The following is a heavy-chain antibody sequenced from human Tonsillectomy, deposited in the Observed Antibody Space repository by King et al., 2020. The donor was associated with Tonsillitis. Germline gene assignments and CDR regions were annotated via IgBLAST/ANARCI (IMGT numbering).Heavy chain of an antibody. D-gene: IGHD5-12*01. Sequence: QLVQSGAEVKKPGSSVKVSCRASGATFTSYAIIWVRQAPGQGLEWMGGIIPLSRTANYAQKFQGRVTITADESTGTAYMDLSGLRSEETAVYFCARVAKTSGYDVYYFDYWGQGTLVTVSS. CDR2: IIPLSRTA. CDR1: GATFTSYA. J-gene: IGHJ4*02. CDR3: ARVAKTSGYDVYYFDY. V-gene: IGHV1-69*12.